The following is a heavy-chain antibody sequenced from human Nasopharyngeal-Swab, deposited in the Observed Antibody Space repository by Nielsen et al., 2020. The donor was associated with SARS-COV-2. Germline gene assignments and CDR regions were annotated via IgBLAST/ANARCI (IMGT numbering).Heavy chain of an antibody. Sequence: SETLSLTCTVSGGSMNEFYWSWIRQSPGKGLEWIGNIYHSGSTTYNPSLKSRVTTSMDMSKNQFSLKLSFVSAADTAVYYCARHWWKTSSSLKWFDPWGQGNPVSVSS. CDR2: IYHSGST. V-gene: IGHV4-59*08. D-gene: IGHD2-2*01. CDR3: ARHWWKTSSSLKWFDP. J-gene: IGHJ5*02. CDR1: GGSMNEFY.